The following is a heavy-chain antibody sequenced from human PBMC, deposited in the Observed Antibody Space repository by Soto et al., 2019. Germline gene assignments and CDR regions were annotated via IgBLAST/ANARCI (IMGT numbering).Heavy chain of an antibody. CDR1: GGSFSGYY. Sequence: SATLSLTCAVYGGSFSGYYWSWIRQPPGKGLEWIGEINHSGSTNYNPSLKSRVTISVDTSKNQFSLKLSSVTAADTAVYYCARSDYGGLPYYWGQGTLVTVSS. CDR3: ARSDYGGLPYY. CDR2: INHSGST. V-gene: IGHV4-34*01. J-gene: IGHJ4*02. D-gene: IGHD3-10*01.